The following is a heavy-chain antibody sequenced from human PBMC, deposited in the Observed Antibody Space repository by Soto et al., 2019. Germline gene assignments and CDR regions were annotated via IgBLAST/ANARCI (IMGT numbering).Heavy chain of an antibody. D-gene: IGHD1-1*01. CDR1: GGTFSSYA. CDR3: ARAETGPGSG. Sequence: ASVKVSCKASGGTFSSYAISWVRQAPGQGLEWMGGIIPIFGTANYAQKFQGRVAITADESMSTAYMELSSLRSEDTAVYYCARAETGPGSGWGQGTLVTVSS. CDR2: IIPIFGTA. V-gene: IGHV1-69*13. J-gene: IGHJ4*02.